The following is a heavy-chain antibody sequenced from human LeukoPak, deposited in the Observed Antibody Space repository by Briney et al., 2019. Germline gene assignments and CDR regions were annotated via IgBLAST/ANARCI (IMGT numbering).Heavy chain of an antibody. V-gene: IGHV4-61*02. CDR3: ELPVPYFDY. Sequence: SETLSLTCTVSGGSISSGSYYWSGIRQPAGKGLDWIGRIYTTGSTNYNPSLKSRVTISVDTSKNQFSLKLRSPHLGSYGYGPWELPVPYFDYWGQGTLVTVSS. D-gene: IGHD3-16*01. J-gene: IGHJ4*02. CDR1: GGSISSGSYY. CDR2: IYTTGST.